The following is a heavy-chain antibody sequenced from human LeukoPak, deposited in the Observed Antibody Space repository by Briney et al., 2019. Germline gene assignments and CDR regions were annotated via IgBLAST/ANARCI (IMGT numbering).Heavy chain of an antibody. CDR1: GYTFTGYY. CDR2: INPNSGGT. Sequence: GASVKVSCKASGYTFTGYYMRWVRQAPGQGLEWMGRINPNSGGTNYAQKFQGRVTMTRDTSISTAYMELSSLRSEDTAVYYCAIPPTGYSYGLFYPFDYWGQGTLVTVSS. D-gene: IGHD5-18*01. CDR3: AIPPTGYSYGLFYPFDY. V-gene: IGHV1-2*06. J-gene: IGHJ4*02.